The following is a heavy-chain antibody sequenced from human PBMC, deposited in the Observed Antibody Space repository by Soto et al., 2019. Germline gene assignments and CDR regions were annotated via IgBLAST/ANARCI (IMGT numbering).Heavy chain of an antibody. D-gene: IGHD3-16*01. CDR2: ISWSSNYI. Sequence: EDLLVQSGGGLVQPGRSLRLSCAPSGFTFDDYAMHWVRQAPGKGLEWVAGISWSSNYIGYADSVKGRFTISRDNAKNFLYLKMNRLRRDDAALFYGMKERGGGVLWGQGSLVTVSS. CDR3: MKERGGGVL. V-gene: IGHV3-9*01. J-gene: IGHJ4*02. CDR1: GFTFDDYA.